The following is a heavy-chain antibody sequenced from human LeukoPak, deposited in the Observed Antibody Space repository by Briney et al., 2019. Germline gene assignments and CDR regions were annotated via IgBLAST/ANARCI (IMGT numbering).Heavy chain of an antibody. D-gene: IGHD6-19*01. J-gene: IGHJ4*02. V-gene: IGHV3-11*01. CDR2: ISSSSSNI. CDR1: GFTFSDYY. CDR3: ARDMTSSGWPVGY. Sequence: GGSLRLSCAASGFTFSDYYMSWIRQAPGKGLEWVSYISSSSSNIYYADSVKGRFTISRDNAKNSLYLQMNSLRAEDTAVYYCARDMTSSGWPVGYWGQGTLVTVSS.